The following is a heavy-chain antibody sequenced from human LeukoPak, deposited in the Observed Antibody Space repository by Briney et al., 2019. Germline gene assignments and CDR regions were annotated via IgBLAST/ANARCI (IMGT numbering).Heavy chain of an antibody. V-gene: IGHV1-2*02. D-gene: IGHD6-19*01. CDR1: GYTFTGYY. Sequence: GASVKVSCKASGYTFTGYYMHWVRQAPGQGLEWMGWINPNSGGTNYAQKFQGRVTMTRDTSISTAYMELSRLRSDDTAVYYCARDWDQSLAGHAFDIWGQGTMVTVSS. CDR3: ARDWDQSLAGHAFDI. J-gene: IGHJ3*02. CDR2: INPNSGGT.